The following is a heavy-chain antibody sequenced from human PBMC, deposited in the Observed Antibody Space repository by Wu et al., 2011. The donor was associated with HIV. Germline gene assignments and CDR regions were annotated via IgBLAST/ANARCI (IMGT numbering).Heavy chain of an antibody. J-gene: IGHJ5*01. CDR1: GGTFTSYG. CDR3: ARDWGATVVVYLLDS. Sequence: QVQLVQSGTEVKKPGSSVRVSCRASGGTFTSYGATWVRQAPGQGLEWMGWINPGTGGTISAPRFQERVAMTRDTTNNTVYVELNRLTSDDTATYYCARDWGATVVVYLLDSWGQGTPVTVSS. CDR2: INPGTGGT. D-gene: IGHD2-15*01. V-gene: IGHV1-2*02.